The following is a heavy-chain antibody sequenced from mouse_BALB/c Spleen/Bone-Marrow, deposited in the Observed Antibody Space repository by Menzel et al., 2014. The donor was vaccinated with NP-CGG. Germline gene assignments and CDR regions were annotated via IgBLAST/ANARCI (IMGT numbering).Heavy chain of an antibody. V-gene: IGHV7-1*02. Sequence: EVKLMESGGGLVQPGGSLRLSCATSGFTFSAFCMEWVRQPPGKRLEWIAASRNKPKDYTTEYSASVKGRFIVSRDTSQSILYLQMNALRAEDTAIYYCARDVGYGNYSSYWGQGTLVTVSA. CDR2: SRNKPKDYTT. D-gene: IGHD2-10*02. J-gene: IGHJ3*01. CDR3: ARDVGYGNYSSY. CDR1: GFTFSAFC.